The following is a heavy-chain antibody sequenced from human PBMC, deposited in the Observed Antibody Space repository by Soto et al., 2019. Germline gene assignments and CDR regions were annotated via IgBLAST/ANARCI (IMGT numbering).Heavy chain of an antibody. CDR3: ARDGCTSATCDVYGMDV. J-gene: IGHJ6*02. CDR1: GFTFSSYW. D-gene: IGHD2-2*01. CDR2: IKGDGSER. Sequence: LRLSCAASGFTFSSYWMSWVRQAPGKGLVWVANIKGDGSERHYVDSVKGRFIISRDNAKNSLFLQMNSLRVEDTAVYYCARDGCTSATCDVYGMDVWGQGTTVTVSS. V-gene: IGHV3-7*03.